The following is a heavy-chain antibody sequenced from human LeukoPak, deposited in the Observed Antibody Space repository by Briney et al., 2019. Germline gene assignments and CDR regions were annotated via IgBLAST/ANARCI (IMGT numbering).Heavy chain of an antibody. J-gene: IGHJ3*02. D-gene: IGHD5-18*01. CDR3: ARLNTAMVLAFDI. V-gene: IGHV3-11*03. CDR2: ISSSSSYT. Sequence: GGSLRLSCAASGFTFSDYYMSWIRQAPGKGLEWVSYISSSSSYTNYADSVKGRFTISRDNAKNSLYLQMNSLRAEDTAVYYCARLNTAMVLAFDIWGQGTMVTVSS. CDR1: GFTFSDYY.